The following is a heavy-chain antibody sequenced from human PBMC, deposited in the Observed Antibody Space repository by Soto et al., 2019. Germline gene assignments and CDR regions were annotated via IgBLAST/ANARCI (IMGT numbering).Heavy chain of an antibody. CDR1: GGTFSSYA. CDR3: ASGTIFGVVIRENWLDP. V-gene: IGHV1-69*13. J-gene: IGHJ5*02. D-gene: IGHD3-3*01. CDR2: IIPIFGTA. Sequence: SVKVSCKASGGTFSSYAISWVRQAPGQGLEWMGGIIPIFGTANYAQKFQGGVTITADESTSTAYMELSSLRSEDTAVYYCASGTIFGVVIRENWLDPWGQGTMVTVYS.